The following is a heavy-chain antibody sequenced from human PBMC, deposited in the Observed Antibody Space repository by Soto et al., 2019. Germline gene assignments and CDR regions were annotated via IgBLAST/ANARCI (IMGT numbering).Heavy chain of an antibody. V-gene: IGHV3-30-3*01. CDR1: GFTFSRYS. Sequence: PGGSLRLSCAASGFTFSRYSMHWVRQAPGKGLEWVAAISYDETNESYADSVKGRFTISRDTSKNTLFLQMNSPRPEDTPVYFCSRAPFDSSGYFGYWGQGALVTVSS. CDR3: SRAPFDSSGYFGY. D-gene: IGHD3-22*01. CDR2: ISYDETNE. J-gene: IGHJ4*02.